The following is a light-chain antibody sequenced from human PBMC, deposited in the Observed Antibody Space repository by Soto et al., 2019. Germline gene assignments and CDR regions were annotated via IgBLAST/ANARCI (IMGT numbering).Light chain of an antibody. CDR2: AAS. J-gene: IGKJ2*01. Sequence: DIQMTQSPSSVSASVGDRVTITCRASQGISGWLAWYQQKPGKAPKLLIYAASRLQSGVPSRFSGSGAGTDFTLTISSMPPEDFATYYWRQANSVPYTFGQGTKLEIK. CDR3: RQANSVPYT. V-gene: IGKV1D-12*01. CDR1: QGISGW.